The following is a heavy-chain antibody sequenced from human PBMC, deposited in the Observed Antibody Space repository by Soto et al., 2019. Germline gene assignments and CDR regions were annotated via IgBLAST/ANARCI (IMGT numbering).Heavy chain of an antibody. CDR1: GYTFTGYY. CDR2: INTNSGGT. J-gene: IGHJ4*02. Sequence: ASVKVSCKASGYTFTGYYIHWVRQAPGQGLEWMGWINTNSGGTDYAQKFQGRVTMTRDTSISTAYMELSRLTSDDTAVYYCARTQTNDYWGQGTLVTVSS. CDR3: ARTQTNDY. V-gene: IGHV1-2*02.